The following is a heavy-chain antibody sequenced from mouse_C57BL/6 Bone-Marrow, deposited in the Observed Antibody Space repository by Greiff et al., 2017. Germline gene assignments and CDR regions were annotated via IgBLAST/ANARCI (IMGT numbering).Heavy chain of an antibody. CDR1: GFTFSSYA. Sequence: EVKLVESGGGLVKPGGSLKLSCAASGFTFSSYAMSWVRQTPEKRLEWVATISDGGSYTYYPDNVKGRFTISRDNAKNNLYLQMSHLKSEDTAMYYCARVIYYGLWFAYWGQGTLVTVSA. J-gene: IGHJ3*01. D-gene: IGHD2-1*01. V-gene: IGHV5-4*03. CDR3: ARVIYYGLWFAY. CDR2: ISDGGSYT.